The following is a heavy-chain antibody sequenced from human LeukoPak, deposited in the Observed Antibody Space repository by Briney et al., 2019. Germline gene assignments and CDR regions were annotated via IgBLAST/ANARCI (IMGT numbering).Heavy chain of an antibody. CDR2: ISYDGSNK. CDR3: AKERVYGSGSAEAFDI. V-gene: IGHV3-30*18. CDR1: GFTVSSNY. D-gene: IGHD3-10*01. J-gene: IGHJ3*02. Sequence: SGGSLRLSCAASGFTVSSNYMSWVRQAPGKGLEWVAVISYDGSNKYYADSVKGRFTISRDNSKNTLYLQMNSLRAEDTAVYYCAKERVYGSGSAEAFDIWGQGTMVTVSS.